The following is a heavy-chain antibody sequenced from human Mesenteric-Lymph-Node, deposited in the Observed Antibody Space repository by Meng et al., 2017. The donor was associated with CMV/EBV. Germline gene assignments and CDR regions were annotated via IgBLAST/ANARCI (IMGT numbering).Heavy chain of an antibody. J-gene: IGHJ4*02. CDR3: ARTRYDSYFDS. V-gene: IGHV3-64*02. CDR1: GFTLSNYA. CDR2: LSSSERVT. Sequence: GGSLRLSCAASGFTLSNYAMHWVRQAPGKGLEYVSGLSSSERVTYYGDSVKDRFTISRDNSKNTLYLEMGSLRVEDTAVYYCARTRYDSYFDSWGQGTLVTVSS. D-gene: IGHD2-2*01.